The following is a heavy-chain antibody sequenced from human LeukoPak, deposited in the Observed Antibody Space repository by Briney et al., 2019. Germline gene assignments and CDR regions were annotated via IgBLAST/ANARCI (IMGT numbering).Heavy chain of an antibody. J-gene: IGHJ4*02. CDR2: INHSGST. D-gene: IGHD2-2*01. CDR1: GGSFSGYY. Sequence: SETLSLTCAVYGGSFSGYYWSWIRQPPGKGLEWIGEINHSGSTNYNPSLKSRVTISVDTSKNQFSLKLSSVTAADTGVYYCARVDCSSTSCYDRFFDYWGQGTLVTVSS. CDR3: ARVDCSSTSCYDRFFDY. V-gene: IGHV4-34*01.